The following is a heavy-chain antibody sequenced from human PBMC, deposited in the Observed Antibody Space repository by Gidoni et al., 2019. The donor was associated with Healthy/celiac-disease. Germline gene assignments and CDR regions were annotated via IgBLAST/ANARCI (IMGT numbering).Heavy chain of an antibody. Sequence: QVQLVESGGGVVQPGRSLRLSCAASGFTFSSYAMHWVRQAPGKGLEWVAVISYDGSNKYYADSVKGRFTISRDNSKNTLYLQMNSLRAEDTAVYYCARGGGSGARLYDAFDIWGQGTMVTVSS. V-gene: IGHV3-30-3*01. CDR2: ISYDGSNK. CDR1: GFTFSSYA. J-gene: IGHJ3*02. CDR3: ARGGGSGARLYDAFDI. D-gene: IGHD3-10*01.